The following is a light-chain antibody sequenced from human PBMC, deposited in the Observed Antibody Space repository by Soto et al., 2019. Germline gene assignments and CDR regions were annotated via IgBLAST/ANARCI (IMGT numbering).Light chain of an antibody. J-gene: IGLJ1*01. CDR3: SSYTSSSTLCV. CDR1: SSDVGGYNY. V-gene: IGLV2-14*01. Sequence: QSALTQPASVSGSPGQSITISCTGTSSDVGGYNYVSWYQQHPGKAPKLMIYDVSNRPPGVSNRFSGSKSGNTASLTISGLQAEDEADYYCSSYTSSSTLCVFGTGTKLTVL. CDR2: DVS.